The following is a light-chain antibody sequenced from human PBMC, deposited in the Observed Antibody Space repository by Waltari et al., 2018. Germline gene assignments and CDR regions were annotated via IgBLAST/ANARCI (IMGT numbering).Light chain of an antibody. J-gene: IGKJ3*01. Sequence: DIQMTQSPSSLSASVGDRVTITCQASQDVRSYLNWYQQKPGKVPNLLIYDASNLETGVPPRFGGGGSGRDFTLTISSLQPEDIGTYYCQHYHIFPYSFGPGTTVDMK. V-gene: IGKV1-33*01. CDR1: QDVRSY. CDR3: QHYHIFPYS. CDR2: DAS.